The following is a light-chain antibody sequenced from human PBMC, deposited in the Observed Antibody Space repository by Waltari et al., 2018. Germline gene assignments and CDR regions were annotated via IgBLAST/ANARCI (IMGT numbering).Light chain of an antibody. CDR2: RAS. CDR3: QQYGNSHFT. J-gene: IGKJ3*01. Sequence: EIVFTQSPGTLSLSPGERATLSCRASQRVSSNYLAWYQQKPGQAPRLLIYRASSRATGIPDRFSGSGSGTDFTLTISRLEPDDFAVYFCQQYGNSHFTFGPGTKVDI. CDR1: QRVSSNY. V-gene: IGKV3-20*01.